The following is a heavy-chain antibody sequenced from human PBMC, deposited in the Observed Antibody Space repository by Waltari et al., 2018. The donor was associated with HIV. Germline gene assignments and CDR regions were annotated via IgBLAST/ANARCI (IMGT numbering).Heavy chain of an antibody. J-gene: IGHJ6*02. V-gene: IGHV3-66*01. Sequence: EVQLVESGGGLVQPGGSLRLSCADSGFTVSSTYMSWVRQAPGKGLEWVSVIYSGGSTYYADSVKGRFTISRDNSKNTLYLQMNSLRAEDTAVYYCASIAYCGGDCYPRGMDVWGQGTTVTVSS. CDR1: GFTVSSTY. CDR2: IYSGGST. CDR3: ASIAYCGGDCYPRGMDV. D-gene: IGHD2-21*02.